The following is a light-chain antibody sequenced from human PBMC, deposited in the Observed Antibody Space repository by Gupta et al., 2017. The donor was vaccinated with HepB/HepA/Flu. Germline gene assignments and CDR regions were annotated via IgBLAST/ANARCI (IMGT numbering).Light chain of an antibody. V-gene: IGLV1-44*01. CDR2: GND. CDR3: ATWDDSLNGWV. Sequence: QSVLTQPPSASGPPGPRVTISCSGSNSNIGSNSVNWYQHLPGTAPKVLIYGNDPRPSGVPDRFSGSKSGTSASLAISGLQSEDEADYYCATWDDSLNGWVFGGGTKLTVL. J-gene: IGLJ3*02. CDR1: NSNIGSNS.